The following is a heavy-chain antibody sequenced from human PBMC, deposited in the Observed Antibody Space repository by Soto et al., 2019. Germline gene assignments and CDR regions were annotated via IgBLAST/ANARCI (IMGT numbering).Heavy chain of an antibody. CDR3: AAGYSSSWYYFDY. J-gene: IGHJ4*02. CDR2: ISGSGGST. D-gene: IGHD6-13*01. Sequence: GGSLRLSCAASGFTFSSYAMSWVRQAPGKGLEWVSAISGSGGSTYYADSVKGRFTISRDNSKNTLYLQMNGLRAEDTAVYYCAAGYSSSWYYFDYWGQGTLVTVSS. CDR1: GFTFSSYA. V-gene: IGHV3-23*01.